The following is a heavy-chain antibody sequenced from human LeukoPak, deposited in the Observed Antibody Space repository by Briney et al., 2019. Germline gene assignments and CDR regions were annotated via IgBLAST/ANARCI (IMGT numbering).Heavy chain of an antibody. D-gene: IGHD6-13*01. Sequence: SETLSLTCTVSGGSISSYYWSWIQQPPGKGLEWIGYIYYSGSTNYNPSLKSRVTISVDASKNQFSLKLSSVTAADTAVYYCARAQRAAAGNYYFDYWGQGTLGTVSS. V-gene: IGHV4-59*01. J-gene: IGHJ4*02. CDR3: ARAQRAAAGNYYFDY. CDR2: IYYSGST. CDR1: GGSISSYY.